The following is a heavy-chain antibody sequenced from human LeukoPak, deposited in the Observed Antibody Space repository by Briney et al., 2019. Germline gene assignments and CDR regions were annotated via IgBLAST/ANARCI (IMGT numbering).Heavy chain of an antibody. J-gene: IGHJ4*02. Sequence: PSETLSLTCTVFGGSISYYYWTWIRQPPGKGLEWIGHMYYTGTTSYNPSLKGRVTISIDTSNNLFSLRLTSVTAADTAVYYCAGERQFFGESDWGKGTLVTASS. CDR1: GGSISYYY. CDR2: MYYTGTT. CDR3: AGERQFFGESD. D-gene: IGHD3-10*01. V-gene: IGHV4-59*01.